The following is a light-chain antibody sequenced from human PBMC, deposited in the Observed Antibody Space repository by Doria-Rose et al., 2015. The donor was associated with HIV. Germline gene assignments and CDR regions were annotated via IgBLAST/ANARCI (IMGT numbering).Light chain of an antibody. V-gene: IGKV3-15*01. Sequence: EIVLTQSPETLSVSPGESATLSCRASQSVSTDLAWYQHKPGQAHRLLIWGASTRATGIPARFSGSGSGTEFTLTISSLQPEDFAIYFCHQYNNWPTFGQGTRLDIK. CDR2: GAS. CDR1: QSVSTD. CDR3: HQYNNWPT. J-gene: IGKJ5*01.